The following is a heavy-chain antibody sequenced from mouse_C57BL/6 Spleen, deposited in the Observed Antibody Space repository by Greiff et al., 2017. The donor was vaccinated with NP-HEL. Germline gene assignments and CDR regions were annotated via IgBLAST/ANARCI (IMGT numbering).Heavy chain of an antibody. J-gene: IGHJ3*01. CDR3: ARRDYSNYVAWFAY. V-gene: IGHV1-69*01. CDR1: GYTFTSYW. D-gene: IGHD2-5*01. CDR2: IDPSDSYT. Sequence: VQLQQPGAELVMPGASVKLSCKASGYTFTSYWMHWVKQRPGQGLEWIGEIDPSDSYTNYNQKFKGKSTLTVDKSSSTAYMQLSSLTSEDSAVYYCARRDYSNYVAWFAYWGQGTLVTVSA.